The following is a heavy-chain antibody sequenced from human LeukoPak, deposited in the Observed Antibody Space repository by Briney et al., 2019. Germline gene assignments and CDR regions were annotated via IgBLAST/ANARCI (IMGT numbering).Heavy chain of an antibody. CDR1: GYTFTGYY. V-gene: IGHV1-2*06. J-gene: IGHJ6*02. CDR3: ARGPIVGGNTGINYYYGMDV. D-gene: IGHD1-26*01. Sequence: ASVKVSCKASGYTFTGYYMHWVRQAPGQGLEWMGRINPNSGGTNYAQKFQGRVTMTRDTSISTAYMELSRLRSDDTAVYYCARGPIVGGNTGINYYYGMDVWGQGTTVTVSS. CDR2: INPNSGGT.